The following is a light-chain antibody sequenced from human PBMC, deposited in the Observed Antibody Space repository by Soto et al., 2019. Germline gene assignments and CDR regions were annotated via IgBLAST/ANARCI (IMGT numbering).Light chain of an antibody. V-gene: IGKV1-5*03. J-gene: IGKJ1*01. CDR3: QQYTDYPWT. CDR2: RAS. CDR1: RGISTW. Sequence: DIQMTQSPSTVSASVGDRVTITCRASRGISTWVAWYQQNPGKAPKLLIQRASSLESGVPSRLSGSASGTEFILTISSLQPDDFATYYCQQYTDYPWTFGQGTKVEIK.